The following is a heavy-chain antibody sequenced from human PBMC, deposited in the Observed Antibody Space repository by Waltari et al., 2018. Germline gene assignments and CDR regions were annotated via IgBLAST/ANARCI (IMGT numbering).Heavy chain of an antibody. CDR1: HVSISRGAHY. J-gene: IGHJ5*02. CDR3: ARAECSTSSCFFVSGFDP. CDR2: IYYSGST. D-gene: IGHD6-6*01. Sequence: QLHLQESGPELVKPSETLYLTCPVSHVSISRGAHYWGWLRQPAGKGPEWIGNIYYSGSTYYNPSLESRVAISVDTSKNQFFLSLTSVTAADAAIYYCARAECSTSSCFFVSGFDPWGQGIQVTVSS. V-gene: IGHV4-39*01.